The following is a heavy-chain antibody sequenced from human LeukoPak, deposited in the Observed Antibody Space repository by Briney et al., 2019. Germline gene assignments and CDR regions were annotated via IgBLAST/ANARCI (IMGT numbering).Heavy chain of an antibody. CDR2: MNPNSGNT. Sequence: ASVTLSFTSTEYTFTSYDINWVRQATGQGLEWIGWMNPNSGNTGYGQKFQGRVTMTRNTSISTAYMELSSLRSEDTAVYYCARGNWNAYYWGQGTLVSVSS. V-gene: IGHV1-8*01. D-gene: IGHD1-1*01. CDR1: EYTFTSYD. CDR3: ARGNWNAYY. J-gene: IGHJ4*02.